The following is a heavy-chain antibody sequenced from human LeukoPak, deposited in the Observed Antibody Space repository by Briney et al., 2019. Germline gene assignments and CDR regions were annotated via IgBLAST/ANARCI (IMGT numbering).Heavy chain of an antibody. Sequence: SETLSLTCTVSGGSISNYYWSWIRQPPGKGLEWIGYIYYSGNTYYNPSLKSRVTISVDTSKNQFPLRLSSVTAADTAVYYCARDRGIAARFDYWGQGTLVTVSS. D-gene: IGHD6-13*01. V-gene: IGHV4-59*01. CDR2: IYYSGNT. CDR1: GGSISNYY. J-gene: IGHJ4*02. CDR3: ARDRGIAARFDY.